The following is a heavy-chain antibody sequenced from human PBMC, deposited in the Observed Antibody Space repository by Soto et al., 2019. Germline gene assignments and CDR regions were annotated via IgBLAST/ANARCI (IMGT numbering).Heavy chain of an antibody. J-gene: IGHJ4*02. D-gene: IGHD3-22*01. CDR3: ARFTYDTSGYYLAFIDY. CDR1: GYSFTSYL. CDR2: IYPGDSDT. Sequence: PGESLKISFKGSGYSFTSYLICWVRQMPGKGLEWMGIIYPGDSDTRYSPSFQGQVTISADKSISTAYLQWSSLKASDTTMYYCARFTYDTSGYYLAFIDYCGQRTLVAVYS. V-gene: IGHV5-51*01.